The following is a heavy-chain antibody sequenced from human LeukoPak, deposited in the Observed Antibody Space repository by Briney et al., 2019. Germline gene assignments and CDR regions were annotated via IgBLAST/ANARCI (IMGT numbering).Heavy chain of an antibody. CDR2: INPNSGGT. Sequence: ASVKVSCKASGYTFTGYYMHWVRQAPGQGLEWMGWINPNSGGTNYAQKFQGRVTMTRDTSISTAYMELSRLRSDDTAVYYRAREAVDSSGWYNYYYGMDVWGQGTTVTVSS. CDR1: GYTFTGYY. J-gene: IGHJ6*02. CDR3: AREAVDSSGWYNYYYGMDV. V-gene: IGHV1-2*02. D-gene: IGHD6-19*01.